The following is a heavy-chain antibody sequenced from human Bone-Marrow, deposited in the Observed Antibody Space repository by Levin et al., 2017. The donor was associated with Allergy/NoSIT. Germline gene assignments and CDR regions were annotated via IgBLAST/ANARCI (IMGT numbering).Heavy chain of an antibody. J-gene: IGHJ6*02. CDR3: VSGKGLAGVADYYNNGLDV. D-gene: IGHD1-26*01. CDR2: ITSFSSYI. CDR1: GFTFNSYS. Sequence: GGSLRLSCAASGFTFNSYSMNWVRQAPGKGLEWVSSITSFSSYIEYADSVKGRFTISRDNAKNSLLLQMTGLRAEDTAVYYCVSGKGLAGVADYYNNGLDVWGQGTTVTVSS. V-gene: IGHV3-21*01.